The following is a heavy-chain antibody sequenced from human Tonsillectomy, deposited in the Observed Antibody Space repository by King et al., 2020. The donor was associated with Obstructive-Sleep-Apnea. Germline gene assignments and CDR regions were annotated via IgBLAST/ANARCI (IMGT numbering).Heavy chain of an antibody. D-gene: IGHD3-3*01. CDR3: ARINFWGGYPPGVGDLFYRLDV. V-gene: IGHV4-30-4*07. J-gene: IGHJ6*02. CDR1: GGSISSGGYS. Sequence: VQLQESGPGLEKPSQTLSLTCAVSGGSISSGGYSWSWIRQPPGKGLEWIGYIYYSGSTYYNPSLKSRITISVDTSKNHFSLKLSSVTAADTAVYYCARINFWGGYPPGVGDLFYRLDVWGQGTTVTVSS. CDR2: IYYSGST.